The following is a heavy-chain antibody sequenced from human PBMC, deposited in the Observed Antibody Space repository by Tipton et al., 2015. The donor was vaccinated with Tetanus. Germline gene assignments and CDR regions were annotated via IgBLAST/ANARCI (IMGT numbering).Heavy chain of an antibody. CDR2: INSDESGT. V-gene: IGHV3-74*01. Sequence: SLRLSCAASGFTFSNFWMHWVRQAPGKGLEWVSRINSDESGTNYADSVKGRFTISRDNAKNTLFLQMSSLRAEDTAVYYCVRSMTIFGVDSDYWGQGTLVTVSS. CDR1: GFTFSNFW. CDR3: VRSMTIFGVDSDY. J-gene: IGHJ4*01. D-gene: IGHD3-3*01.